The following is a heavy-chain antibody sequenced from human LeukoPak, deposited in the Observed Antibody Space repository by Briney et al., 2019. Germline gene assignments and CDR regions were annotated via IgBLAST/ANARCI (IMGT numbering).Heavy chain of an antibody. J-gene: IGHJ5*02. Sequence: SETLSLTCTVSGGSISSYYWSWIRQPPGKGLEWIGEINHSGSTNYNPSLKSRVTISVDTSKNQFSLKLSSATAADTAVYYCARGLHWGTSSDAIWYLVPTYNWFDPWGQGTLVTVSS. V-gene: IGHV4-34*01. CDR1: GGSISSYY. CDR2: INHSGST. D-gene: IGHD2-2*01. CDR3: ARGLHWGTSSDAIWYLVPTYNWFDP.